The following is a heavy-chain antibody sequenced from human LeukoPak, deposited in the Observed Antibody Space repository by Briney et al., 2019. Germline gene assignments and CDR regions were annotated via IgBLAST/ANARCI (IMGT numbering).Heavy chain of an antibody. CDR2: IYTSGST. V-gene: IGHV4-4*07. D-gene: IGHD5-18*01. CDR1: GGSISSYY. J-gene: IGHJ6*03. Sequence: PSETLSLTCTVSGGSISSYYWSWIRQPAGKGLEWIGRIYTSGSTNYNPSLKSRVTISVDTSKNQFSLKLSSVTAADTAVYYCARAYSYGSYYYYYYYMDVWGKGTTVTVSS. CDR3: ARAYSYGSYYYYYYYMDV.